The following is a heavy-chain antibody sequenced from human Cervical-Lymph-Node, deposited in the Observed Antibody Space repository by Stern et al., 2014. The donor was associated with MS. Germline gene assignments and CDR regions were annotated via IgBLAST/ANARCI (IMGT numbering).Heavy chain of an antibody. V-gene: IGHV4-61*02. Sequence: QVQLQESGPGLVKPSQTLSLTCTVSGGPISSGTYYWSWIRQPAGKGLEWIGRIYTSGSTDYTYSLKSRVPIPVDISKKQLSLRLPHLTAADTAVYYCARGRNGFGYDSWGQGTLATVSP. D-gene: IGHD2-15*01. CDR3: ARGRNGFGYDS. J-gene: IGHJ4*02. CDR1: GGPISSGTYY. CDR2: IYTSGST.